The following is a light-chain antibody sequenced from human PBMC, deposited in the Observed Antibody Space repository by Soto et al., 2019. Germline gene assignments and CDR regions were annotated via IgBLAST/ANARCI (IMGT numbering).Light chain of an antibody. CDR2: GAS. V-gene: IGKV3-20*01. CDR3: QHPGT. Sequence: EIVLTQSPGTLSLSPGARATLSCRASQSVSSTYLAWYQHNPGQAPRLLIYGASSRATGIPDRFSGSGSGTDFTLTISGLEPEDFAVYYCQHPGTFGQGTKVDIK. J-gene: IGKJ1*01. CDR1: QSVSSTY.